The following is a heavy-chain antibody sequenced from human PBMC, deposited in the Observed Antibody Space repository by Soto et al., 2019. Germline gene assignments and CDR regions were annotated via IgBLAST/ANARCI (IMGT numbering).Heavy chain of an antibody. CDR1: GFTVSNNY. CDR2: IYSRGGT. D-gene: IGHD1-26*01. V-gene: IGHV3-66*01. Sequence: EVQVVESGGGLVQPGGSLRLSCAASGFTVSNNYMTWVRQAPGKGLEWVSLIYSRGGTDYADSVKGRFTISRDNSKNMVYLQMNSLRFEDTAVYYCARGGSGSQTVGYWGQGARVTVSS. CDR3: ARGGSGSQTVGY. J-gene: IGHJ4*02.